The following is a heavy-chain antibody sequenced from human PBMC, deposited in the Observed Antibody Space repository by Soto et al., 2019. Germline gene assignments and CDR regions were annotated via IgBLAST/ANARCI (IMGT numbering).Heavy chain of an antibody. CDR2: IIPIFGTA. V-gene: IGHV1-69*13. D-gene: IGHD3-22*01. CDR3: AVRPPYYDSSGYYGPLVY. CDR1: GGTFSSYA. Sequence: SVKVSFKASGGTFSSYAISWVRQAPGQGLEWMGGIIPIFGTANYAQKFQGRVTITADGSTSTAYMELSSLRSEDTAVYYCAVRPPYYDSSGYYGPLVYWGQGTLVTVSS. J-gene: IGHJ4*02.